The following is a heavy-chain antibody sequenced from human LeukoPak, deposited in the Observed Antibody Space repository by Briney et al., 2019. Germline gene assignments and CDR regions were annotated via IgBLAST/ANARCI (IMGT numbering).Heavy chain of an antibody. CDR2: IYYSGST. J-gene: IGHJ4*02. Sequence: PSETLSLTCSVSGGSISSSSYYWGWIRQPPGKGLEWIGSIYYSGSTYYNPSLKSRVTISVDTSKNQFSLKLSSVTAADTAVCYCARLGGQLRPFDYWGQGTLVTVSS. V-gene: IGHV4-39*07. CDR1: GGSISSSSYY. CDR3: ARLGGQLRPFDY. D-gene: IGHD5-12*01.